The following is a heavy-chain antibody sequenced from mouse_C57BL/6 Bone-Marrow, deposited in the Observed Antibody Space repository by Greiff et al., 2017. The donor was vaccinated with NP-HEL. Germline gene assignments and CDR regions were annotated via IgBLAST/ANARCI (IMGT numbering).Heavy chain of an antibody. CDR2: IHPNSGST. D-gene: IGHD1-1*01. CDR1: GYTFTSYW. J-gene: IGHJ1*03. V-gene: IGHV1-64*01. Sequence: QVQLQQPGAELVKPGASVKLSCKASGYTFTSYWMHWVKQRPGQGLEWIGMIHPNSGSTNYNEQFTSKATLTVDKSSSTAYMQLSILTSEDSAVYYCASITTVVPYWYFDVWGTGTTVTVSS. CDR3: ASITTVVPYWYFDV.